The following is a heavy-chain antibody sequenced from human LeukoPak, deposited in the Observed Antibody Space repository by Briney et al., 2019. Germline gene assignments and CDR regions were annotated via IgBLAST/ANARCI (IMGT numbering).Heavy chain of an antibody. CDR3: AKDHYDSSGYCGY. CDR1: GFTFSNYD. V-gene: IGHV3-30*18. Sequence: GGSLRLSCAASGFTFSNYDMHWVRQAPGKGLEWVAVISYDGSNKYYADSVKGRFTISRDNSKNTLYLQMNSLRAEDTAVYYCAKDHYDSSGYCGYWGQGTLVTVSS. CDR2: ISYDGSNK. D-gene: IGHD3-22*01. J-gene: IGHJ4*02.